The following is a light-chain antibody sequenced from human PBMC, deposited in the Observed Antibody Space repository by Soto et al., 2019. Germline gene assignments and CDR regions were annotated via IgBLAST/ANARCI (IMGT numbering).Light chain of an antibody. CDR2: GAS. J-gene: IGKJ1*01. CDR1: QSVSSN. V-gene: IGKV3-15*01. CDR3: QQYNNWWT. Sequence: EIVMTQSPATLSVSPGERATLSCRASQSVSSNLAWYQQKPGQAPRLLIYGASTRATGIPARSSGSGSGTEFTLTISSLQSEDFAVYYCQQYNNWWTFGQGTKV.